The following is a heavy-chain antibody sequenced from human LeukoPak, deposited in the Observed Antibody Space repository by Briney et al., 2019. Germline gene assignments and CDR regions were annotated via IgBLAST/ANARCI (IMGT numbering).Heavy chain of an antibody. V-gene: IGHV3-48*04. D-gene: IGHD3-22*01. CDR3: ARASLYDNSAYYLDY. J-gene: IGHJ4*02. CDR1: GVTFSSYG. Sequence: GGSLRLSCAVSGVTFSSYGMHWVRQAPGKGLEWVSYISSSGSTIYYADSVKGRFTISRDNAKNSLYLQMNSLRAEDTALYYYARASLYDNSAYYLDYWGQGTLVTVSS. CDR2: ISSSGSTI.